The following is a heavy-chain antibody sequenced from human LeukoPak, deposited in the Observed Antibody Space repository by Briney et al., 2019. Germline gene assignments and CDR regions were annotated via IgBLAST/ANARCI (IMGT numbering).Heavy chain of an antibody. CDR2: IYSGGET. CDR3: AREGEAHHGDYIEY. V-gene: IGHV3-66*01. CDR1: GFTVSSSY. J-gene: IGHJ4*02. D-gene: IGHD4-17*01. Sequence: PGGSLRLSCEASGFTVSSSYMSWARQVPGKGLEWVSVIYSGGETHYADSVKGRFTISRDNSKNTLHLQMNSLRAEDTAVYYCAREGEAHHGDYIEYWGQGTLVTVSS.